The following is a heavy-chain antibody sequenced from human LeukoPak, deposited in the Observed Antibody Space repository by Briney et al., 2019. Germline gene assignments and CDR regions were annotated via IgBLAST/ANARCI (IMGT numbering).Heavy chain of an antibody. D-gene: IGHD6-13*01. J-gene: IGHJ4*02. CDR3: ARAKTDGSSWYLIDY. CDR1: GGTFSSYA. Sequence: SVKVSCKASGGTFSSYAISWVRQAPGQGLEWMGGIIPIFGTANYAQKFQGRVTITADESTSTAYMELSSLRSEDTAVYYCARAKTDGSSWYLIDYWGQGTLVTVSS. CDR2: IIPIFGTA. V-gene: IGHV1-69*01.